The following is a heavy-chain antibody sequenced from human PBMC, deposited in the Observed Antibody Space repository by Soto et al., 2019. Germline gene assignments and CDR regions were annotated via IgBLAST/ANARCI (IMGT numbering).Heavy chain of an antibody. V-gene: IGHV3-9*01. J-gene: IGHJ3*02. Sequence: GGSLRLSCAASGFTFDDYAMHWVRQAPGKGLEWVSGISWNSGSIGYADSVKGRFTISRDNAKNSLYLQMNSLKTEDTAVYYCTTGPNLRPLAAFDIWGQGTVVTVSS. CDR3: TTGPNLRPLAAFDI. CDR2: ISWNSGSI. CDR1: GFTFDDYA.